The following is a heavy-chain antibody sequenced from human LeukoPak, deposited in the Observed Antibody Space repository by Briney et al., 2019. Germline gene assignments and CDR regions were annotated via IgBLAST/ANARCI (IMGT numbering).Heavy chain of an antibody. CDR2: LSGGGGST. CDR1: GFTFSSYA. CDR3: ARQLGYCSDGNCYFDF. J-gene: IGHJ4*02. Sequence: PGGSLRLSCAASGFTFSSYAMSWVREVPGEGLEWVSALSGGGGSTYSADPVKGRFTISRDNSKNTLSLQMNSLRVEDSAVYYCARQLGYCSDGNCYFDFWGQGALVTVSS. V-gene: IGHV3-23*01. D-gene: IGHD2-15*01.